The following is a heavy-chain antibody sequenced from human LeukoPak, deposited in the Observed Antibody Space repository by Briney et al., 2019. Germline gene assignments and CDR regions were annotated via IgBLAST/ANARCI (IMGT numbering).Heavy chain of an antibody. J-gene: IGHJ6*02. CDR2: ITPILGKP. CDR1: GGTLSSYT. Sequence: GSSVKVSCKASGGTLSSYTITWVRQAPGQGLEWMGRITPILGKPNYVQKFQGRVTITADKSTSTAYMELSSLRSEDTAVYYCFGNYYGMDVWGQGTTVTVSS. CDR3: FGNYYGMDV. D-gene: IGHD3-10*01. V-gene: IGHV1-69*02.